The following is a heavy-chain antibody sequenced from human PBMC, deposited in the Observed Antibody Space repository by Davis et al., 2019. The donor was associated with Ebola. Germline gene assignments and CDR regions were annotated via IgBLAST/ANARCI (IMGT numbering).Heavy chain of an antibody. CDR3: ARDLSRIAVTGTGGYFQH. CDR2: ISVSSGYI. V-gene: IGHV3-21*01. D-gene: IGHD6-19*01. CDR1: GFIFSSYT. J-gene: IGHJ1*01. Sequence: GESLKISCAASGFIFSSYTMNWVRQAPGKGLEWVSSISVSSGYIYYEDSVKGRFTISRDNSKNTLYLQMNSLRADDTTVYYCARDLSRIAVTGTGGYFQHWGQGTLVTVSS.